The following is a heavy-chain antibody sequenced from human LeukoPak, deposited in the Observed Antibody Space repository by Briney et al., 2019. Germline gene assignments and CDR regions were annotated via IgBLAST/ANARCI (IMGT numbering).Heavy chain of an antibody. D-gene: IGHD3-22*01. CDR2: IIPIFGTA. CDR3: ARPSSGYYFDYYYYMDV. Sequence: SVKVSRKASGGTFSSYAISWVRQAPGQGLEWMGGIIPIFGTANYAQKFQGRVTITTEESTSTAYMELSSLRSEDTAVYYCARPSSGYYFDYYYYMDVWGKGTTVTVSS. J-gene: IGHJ6*03. V-gene: IGHV1-69*05. CDR1: GGTFSSYA.